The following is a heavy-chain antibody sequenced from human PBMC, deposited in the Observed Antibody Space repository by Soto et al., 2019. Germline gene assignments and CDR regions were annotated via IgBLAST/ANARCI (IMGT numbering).Heavy chain of an antibody. CDR1: GGSFSGYY. V-gene: IGHV4-34*01. D-gene: IGHD3-9*01. CDR3: ARGPYYDILTGYNNYFDY. J-gene: IGHJ4*02. Sequence: PSDTLSLTCAVYGGSFSGYYWSWIRQPPGKGLEWIGEINHSGSTNYNPSLKSRVTISVDTSKNQFSLKLSSVTAADTAVYYCARGPYYDILTGYNNYFDYWGQGTLVTVSS. CDR2: INHSGST.